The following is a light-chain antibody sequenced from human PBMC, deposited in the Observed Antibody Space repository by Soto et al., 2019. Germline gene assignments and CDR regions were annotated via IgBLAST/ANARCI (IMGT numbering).Light chain of an antibody. J-gene: IGKJ5*01. Sequence: EIVLTQSPATLSLSPGERATLSCRASQSVSRFFAWYQQRPGQAHRLLIYGSSNRATGIPARFSGSGSGTDFTLTISSLAPEDSAVYYCHQRSDWPITFGQGTRLEIK. CDR2: GSS. CDR1: QSVSRF. CDR3: HQRSDWPIT. V-gene: IGKV3-11*01.